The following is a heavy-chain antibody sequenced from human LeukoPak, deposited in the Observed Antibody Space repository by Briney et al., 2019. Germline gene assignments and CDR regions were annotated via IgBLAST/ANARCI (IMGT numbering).Heavy chain of an antibody. CDR2: IYTSGST. V-gene: IGHV4-4*07. Sequence: SETLSLTCTVSGGSISSYYWSWIRQPAGKGLEWIGRIYTSGSTNYNPSFKSRVTISVDKSKNQFSLKLSSVTAADTAVYYCARDRGGQIAAAAFFDYWGQGTLVTVSS. J-gene: IGHJ4*02. CDR1: GGSISSYY. CDR3: ARDRGGQIAAAAFFDY. D-gene: IGHD6-13*01.